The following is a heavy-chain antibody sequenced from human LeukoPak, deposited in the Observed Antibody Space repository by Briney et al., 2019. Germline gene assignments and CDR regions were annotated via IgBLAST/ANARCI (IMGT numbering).Heavy chain of an antibody. CDR3: AKVRPGFSVGAPGDY. V-gene: IGHV3-23*01. D-gene: IGHD1-26*01. CDR1: GFTFSSYG. CDR2: ISGSGGST. J-gene: IGHJ4*02. Sequence: QPGGTLRLSCAASGFTFSSYGMSWVRQAPGKGLEWVSAISGSGGSTYYADSVKGRFTISRDNSKNTLYLQMNSLRAEDTAVYYCAKVRPGFSVGAPGDYWGQGTLVTVSS.